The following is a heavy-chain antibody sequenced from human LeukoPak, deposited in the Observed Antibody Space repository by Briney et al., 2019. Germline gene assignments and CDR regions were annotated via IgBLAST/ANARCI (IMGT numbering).Heavy chain of an antibody. D-gene: IGHD3-3*01. V-gene: IGHV1-18*04. J-gene: IGHJ4*02. CDR3: ARGPDFWSGYYSD. Sequence: ASVKVSCKASGYTFTCYYMHWVRQAPGQGLEWMGWISVYNGNTNYAQKVQGRVTMTTDTSTSTAYMELRSLRSDDTAVYYCARGPDFWSGYYSDWGQGTLVTVSS. CDR1: GYTFTCYY. CDR2: ISVYNGNT.